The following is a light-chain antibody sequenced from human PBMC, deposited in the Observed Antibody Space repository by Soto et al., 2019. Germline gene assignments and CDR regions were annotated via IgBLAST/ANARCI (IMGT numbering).Light chain of an antibody. Sequence: EIVLTQSPGTLSLSPGQTATLSRRASQSVSSRLAWYQQKPGQSPRLLIYGASTRATGIPARFSGSGSGTEFTLTISSLQSEDFGVYYCHQYNNLWTFGQGTKVDIK. CDR2: GAS. V-gene: IGKV3-15*01. CDR3: HQYNNLWT. J-gene: IGKJ1*01. CDR1: QSVSSR.